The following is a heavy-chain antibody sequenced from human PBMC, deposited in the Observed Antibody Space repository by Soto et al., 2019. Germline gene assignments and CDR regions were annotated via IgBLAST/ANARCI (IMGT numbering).Heavy chain of an antibody. J-gene: IGHJ6*03. CDR2: IYYSGST. V-gene: IGHV4-59*01. CDR1: GGSISSYY. Sequence: SETLSLTCTVSGGSISSYYWSWIRQPPGKGLECVGYIYYSGSTNYNPSLKSRVTISVDTSKNQFSLKLSSVTAADTAVYYCATYSSSWYEVNDYYYYYMDVWGKGTTVTVS. D-gene: IGHD6-13*01. CDR3: ATYSSSWYEVNDYYYYYMDV.